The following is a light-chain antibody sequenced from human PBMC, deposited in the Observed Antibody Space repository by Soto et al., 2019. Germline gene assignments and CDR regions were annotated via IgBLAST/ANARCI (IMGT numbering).Light chain of an antibody. CDR3: CSYAGSYSYV. V-gene: IGLV2-11*01. CDR1: SSDVGGYNY. J-gene: IGLJ1*01. Sequence: QSALTQPRSLSGSPGQSVTISCTGTSSDVGGYNYVSWYQQHPGKATKLMIYDVSKRPSGVPDRFSGSKSGNTASLTISGLQADDEADYYCCSYAGSYSYVFGTGTKLTVL. CDR2: DVS.